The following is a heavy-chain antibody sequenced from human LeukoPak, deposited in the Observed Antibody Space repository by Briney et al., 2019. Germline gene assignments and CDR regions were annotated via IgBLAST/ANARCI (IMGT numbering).Heavy chain of an antibody. Sequence: ASVKVSCKASGGTFTGYYMHWVRQAPGQGLEWMGWINPNSGGTNYAQKFQGRVTMTRDTSISTAYMELSRLRSDDTAVYYCARDYDILTGYFDYWGQGTLVTVSS. V-gene: IGHV1-2*02. J-gene: IGHJ4*02. CDR2: INPNSGGT. D-gene: IGHD3-9*01. CDR3: ARDYDILTGYFDY. CDR1: GGTFTGYY.